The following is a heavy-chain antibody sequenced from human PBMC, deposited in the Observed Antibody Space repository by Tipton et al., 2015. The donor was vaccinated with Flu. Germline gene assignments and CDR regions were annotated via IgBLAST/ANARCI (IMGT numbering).Heavy chain of an antibody. J-gene: IGHJ3*02. CDR3: ARGGFDAFDI. CDR2: IYSGGST. V-gene: IGHV3-53*01. CDR1: GFTFDDYT. Sequence: SLRLSCAASGFTFDDYTMHWVRQAPGKGLEWVSVIYSGGSTYYADSVKGRFTISRDNSKNTLYLQMNSLRAEDTAVYYCARGGFDAFDIWGQGTMVTVSS. D-gene: IGHD3-16*01.